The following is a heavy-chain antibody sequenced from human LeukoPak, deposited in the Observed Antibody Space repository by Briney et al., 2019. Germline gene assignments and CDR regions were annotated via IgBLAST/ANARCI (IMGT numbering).Heavy chain of an antibody. Sequence: SETLSLTCAVYGGSFSGYYWSWIRQPPGKGLEWIGEINHSGSTNYNPSLKSRVTIPVDTSKNQFSLKLSSVTAADTAVYYCARAGLLVRGVTLRYFDLWGRGTLVTVSS. D-gene: IGHD3-10*01. CDR2: INHSGST. CDR1: GGSFSGYY. CDR3: ARAGLLVRGVTLRYFDL. V-gene: IGHV4-34*01. J-gene: IGHJ2*01.